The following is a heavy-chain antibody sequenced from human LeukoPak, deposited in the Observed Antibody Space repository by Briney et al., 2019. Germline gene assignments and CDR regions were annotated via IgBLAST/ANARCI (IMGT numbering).Heavy chain of an antibody. D-gene: IGHD3-10*01. CDR3: ARDGLWFGDIDYYYGMDV. V-gene: IGHV1-3*01. J-gene: IGHJ6*04. CDR2: INAGNGNT. CDR1: GYTFTSYA. Sequence: ASVKVSCKASGYTFTSYAMHWVHQAPGQRLEWMGWINAGNGNTKYSQKFQGRVTITRDTSASTAYMELSSLRSEDTAVYYCARDGLWFGDIDYYYGMDVWGKGTTVTVSS.